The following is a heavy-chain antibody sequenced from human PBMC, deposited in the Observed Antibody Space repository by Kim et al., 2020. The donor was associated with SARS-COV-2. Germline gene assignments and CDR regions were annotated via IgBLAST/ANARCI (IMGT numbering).Heavy chain of an antibody. J-gene: IGHJ4*02. CDR3: AREVASGYYFDY. CDR2: ITSDGSTT. Sequence: GGSLRLSCAASGFTFSDYYMHWVRQAPGKGLVWVSRITSDGSTTTYADSVKGRFTISRDSAKNTLFLQMTSLRAEDTAVYYCAREVASGYYFDYWGQGTLVTVSS. CDR1: GFTFSDYY. D-gene: IGHD2-15*01. V-gene: IGHV3-74*01.